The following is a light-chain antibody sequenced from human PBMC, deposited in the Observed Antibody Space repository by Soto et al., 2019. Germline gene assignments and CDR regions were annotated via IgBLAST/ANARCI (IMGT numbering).Light chain of an antibody. CDR2: DVI. Sequence: QSVLTQPASVSGSPGQSITISCTGTNSDVGGYNYVSWYRQYPGEAPKLMIYDVINRPSGVSNRFSGSKSGNTASLTISGLQAEDEADYYCGSYRTNSPYVFGTGTKLTVL. CDR3: GSYRTNSPYV. V-gene: IGLV2-14*01. J-gene: IGLJ1*01. CDR1: NSDVGGYNY.